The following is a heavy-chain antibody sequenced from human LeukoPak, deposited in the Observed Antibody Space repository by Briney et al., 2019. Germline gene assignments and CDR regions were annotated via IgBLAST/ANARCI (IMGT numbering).Heavy chain of an antibody. V-gene: IGHV1-69*01. CDR1: GGTFCSYA. Sequence: ASVKVSCKASGGTFCSYAISWVRQAPGQGLEWMGGIIPIFGTANYAQKFQGRVTITADESTSTAYMELSSLRSEDTAVYYCARENAAMGSFDYWGQGTLVTVSS. CDR3: ARENAAMGSFDY. J-gene: IGHJ4*02. CDR2: IIPIFGTA. D-gene: IGHD5-18*01.